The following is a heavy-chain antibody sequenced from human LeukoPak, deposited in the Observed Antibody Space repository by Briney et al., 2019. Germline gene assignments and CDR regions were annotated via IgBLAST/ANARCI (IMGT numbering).Heavy chain of an antibody. CDR1: GGSISSYY. CDR2: IYYSGST. Sequence: SETLSLTCTVSGGSISSYYWSWIRQPPGKGLEWIGYIYYSGSTNYNPSLKSRVTISVDTSKNQFSLKLRSVTAADTAVYYCARIAYAGFPRQDYWGQGTLVTVSS. V-gene: IGHV4-59*12. J-gene: IGHJ4*02. CDR3: ARIAYAGFPRQDY. D-gene: IGHD2-2*01.